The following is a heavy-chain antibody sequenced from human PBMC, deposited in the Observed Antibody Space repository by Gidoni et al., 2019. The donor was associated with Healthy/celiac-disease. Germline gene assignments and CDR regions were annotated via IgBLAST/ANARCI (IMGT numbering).Heavy chain of an antibody. CDR2: IWYDGSNK. V-gene: IGHV3-33*01. J-gene: IGHJ4*02. CDR1: GFTLRSYG. D-gene: IGHD6-13*01. CDR3: ARDRQHLATGLFDY. Sequence: QVQLVESGGGVVQPGRSLSLSCAAPGFTLRSYGMHWVRQAPGKGLEWVAVIWYDGSNKYYADSVKGRFTISRDNSKNTLYLQMNSLRAEDTAVYYCARDRQHLATGLFDYWGQGTLVTVSS.